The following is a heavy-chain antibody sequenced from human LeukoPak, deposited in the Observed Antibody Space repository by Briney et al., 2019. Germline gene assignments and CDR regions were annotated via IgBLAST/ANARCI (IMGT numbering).Heavy chain of an antibody. V-gene: IGHV3-30*04. Sequence: PGRSLRLSCAASGFTFSSYAMHWVRQAPGKGLEWVAVISYDGSNKYYADSVKGRFTISRDNSKNTLYLQMNSLRAEDTAVYYCARDRSSSGYYYYYYYMDVWGKGTTVTVSS. CDR2: ISYDGSNK. D-gene: IGHD6-19*01. J-gene: IGHJ6*03. CDR3: ARDRSSSGYYYYYYYMDV. CDR1: GFTFSSYA.